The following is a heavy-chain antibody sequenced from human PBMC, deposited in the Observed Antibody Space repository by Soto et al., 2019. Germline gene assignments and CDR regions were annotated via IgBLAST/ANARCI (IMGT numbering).Heavy chain of an antibody. V-gene: IGHV5-10-1*03. CDR1: GYSFTSYW. CDR2: IDPTDSYT. Sequence: EVQLVQSGAEVKKPGESLRISCKGSGYSFTSYWISWVRQMPGKGLEWMGRIDPTDSYTNYSPSFQGHVTISADKSLSTAYLQWSSLKASDTGMYYCASSEWEQLAFDAFEIWGQGTMVTVSS. CDR3: ASSEWEQLAFDAFEI. J-gene: IGHJ3*02. D-gene: IGHD1-26*01.